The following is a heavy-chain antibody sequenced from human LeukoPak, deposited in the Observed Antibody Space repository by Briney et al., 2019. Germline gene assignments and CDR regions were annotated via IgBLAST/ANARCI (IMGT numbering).Heavy chain of an antibody. D-gene: IGHD2-2*01. Sequence: SETLSLTCAVYGGSFSGYYWSWIRQPPGKGLEWIGEINHSGSTNYNPSLKSRVTISVDTSKNQFSLKLSSVTAADTAVYYCARGHTAGGVPVDYWGQGTLDTVSS. CDR2: INHSGST. CDR1: GGSFSGYY. V-gene: IGHV4-34*01. J-gene: IGHJ4*02. CDR3: ARGHTAGGVPVDY.